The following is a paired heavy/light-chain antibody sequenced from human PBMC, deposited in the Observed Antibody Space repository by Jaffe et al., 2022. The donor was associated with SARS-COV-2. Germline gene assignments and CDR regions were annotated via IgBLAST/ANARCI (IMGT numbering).Light chain of an antibody. CDR1: QSIGSS. CDR2: YAS. CDR3: HQTDSLPWT. Sequence: EIVLTQSPDFQSVTPKEKVTITCRASQSIGSSLHWYQQKPYQSPKLLIKYASQSFSGVPSRFSGSGSGTDFTLTINSLEAEDAATYYCHQTDSLPWTFGQGTKVEIK. J-gene: IGKJ1*01. V-gene: IGKV6-21*01.
Heavy chain of an antibody. V-gene: IGHV3-7*01. D-gene: IGHD2-15*01. CDR1: GFTFNSYW. CDR3: ARMGWPPDY. Sequence: EVQLVESGGGLVQPGGSLRLSCAASGFTFNSYWMTWARQAPGKGLEWVANIKQDESEKYYVGSVKGRFTVARDNAKNSLYLQMNSLRVEDTAVYYCARMGWPPDYWGQGTLVTVSS. CDR2: IKQDESEK. J-gene: IGHJ4*02.